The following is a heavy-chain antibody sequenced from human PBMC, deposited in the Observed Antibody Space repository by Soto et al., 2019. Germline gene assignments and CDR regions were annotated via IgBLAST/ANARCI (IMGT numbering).Heavy chain of an antibody. D-gene: IGHD1-26*01. CDR2: ISYDGSNK. J-gene: IGHJ6*02. CDR3: AKGKGVAATHSGMDV. V-gene: IGHV3-30*18. CDR1: GVTFSSYG. Sequence: PLGGSLRLSCAASGVTFSSYGMHWVRQAPGKGLEWVAVISYDGSNKYYADSVKGRFTISRDNSKNTLYLQMNSLRAEDTAVYYRAKGKGVAATHSGMDVWSQGTTVTVAS.